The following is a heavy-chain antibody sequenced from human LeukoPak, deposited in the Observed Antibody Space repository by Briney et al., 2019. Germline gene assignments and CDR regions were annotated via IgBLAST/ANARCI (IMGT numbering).Heavy chain of an antibody. Sequence: ASVTVSCKASGYTFTSYDINWVRQATGQGLEWMGWMNPNSGNTGYAQKFQGRVTITRNTSISTAYMELSSLRSEDTAVYYCARGREYGAAFDIWGQGTMVTVSS. CDR3: ARGREYGAAFDI. V-gene: IGHV1-8*03. J-gene: IGHJ3*02. CDR1: GYTFTSYD. D-gene: IGHD3-10*01. CDR2: MNPNSGNT.